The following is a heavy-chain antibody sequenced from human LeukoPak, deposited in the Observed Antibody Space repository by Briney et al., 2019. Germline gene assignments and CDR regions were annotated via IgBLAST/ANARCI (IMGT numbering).Heavy chain of an antibody. Sequence: GASVKVSCKASGGTFSSYAISWVRQAPGQGLEWMGGIIPIFGTASYAQKFQGRVTMTRDMSTSTVYMELSSLRSEDTAVYYCASPLPHVDTAIYSRWGQGTLVTVSS. J-gene: IGHJ4*02. CDR3: ASPLPHVDTAIYSR. CDR1: GGTFSSYA. D-gene: IGHD5-18*01. CDR2: IIPIFGTA. V-gene: IGHV1-69*05.